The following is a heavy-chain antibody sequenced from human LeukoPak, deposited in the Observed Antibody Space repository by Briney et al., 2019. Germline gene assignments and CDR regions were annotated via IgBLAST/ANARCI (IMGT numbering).Heavy chain of an antibody. CDR3: ARDQGVTDPPPYGLDV. CDR2: IIPILAIA. V-gene: IGHV1-69*10. J-gene: IGHJ6*02. CDR1: GGTLTNYV. Sequence: GASVKVSCKASGGTLTNYVITWVRQAPGQGLEWMGRIIPILAIANYAQKFQGRVTITADKSTSTAFMELSSLRSEDTAVYYCARDQGVTDPPPYGLDVWGQGTTVTVSS. D-gene: IGHD3-10*01.